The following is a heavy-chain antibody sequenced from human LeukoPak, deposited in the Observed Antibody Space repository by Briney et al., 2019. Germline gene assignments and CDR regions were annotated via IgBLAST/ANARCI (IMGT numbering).Heavy chain of an antibody. J-gene: IGHJ6*02. CDR2: INPNSGGT. CDR1: GYTFTGYY. D-gene: IGHD3-3*01. CDR3: ARGGAIYDFWSGKNYYYYGMDV. Sequence: GASVKVSCKASGYTFTGYYMHWVRQAPGQGLEWMGWINPNSGGTNYAQKFQGRVTMTRDTSISTAYMELSRLRSDDAAVYYCARGGAIYDFWSGKNYYYYGMDVWGQGTTVTVSS. V-gene: IGHV1-2*02.